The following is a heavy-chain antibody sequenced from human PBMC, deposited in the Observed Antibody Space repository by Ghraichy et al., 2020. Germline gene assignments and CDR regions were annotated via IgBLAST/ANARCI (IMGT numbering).Heavy chain of an antibody. CDR2: IIPMLGTT. D-gene: IGHD2-15*01. CDR1: GGTFSNYA. CDR3: ARAASCDGGSCRYTPGYDAFDI. V-gene: IGHV1-69*05. J-gene: IGHJ3*02. Sequence: SVKVSCKASGGTFSNYAITWVRQAPGQGLEWMGGIIPMLGTTYYARRLQGRVTINTDESTTTAYMELTSLRSEDTAVYYCARAASCDGGSCRYTPGYDAFDIWGQGTMVTVSS.